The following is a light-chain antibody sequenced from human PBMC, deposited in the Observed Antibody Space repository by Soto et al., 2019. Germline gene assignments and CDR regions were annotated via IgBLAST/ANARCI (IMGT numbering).Light chain of an antibody. J-gene: IGKJ1*01. CDR3: QQYYSTLPT. CDR2: RAS. CDR1: QRVLYSSNNKNY. Sequence: DIVMTQSPDSLAVSLGERATINCKSSQRVLYSSNNKNYLAWYQQKPGQHPKLLIYRASTRESGVPDRFSGSGSGTDFTLTISSLQAEDVAVSFCQQYYSTLPTFGQGTKVEIK. V-gene: IGKV4-1*01.